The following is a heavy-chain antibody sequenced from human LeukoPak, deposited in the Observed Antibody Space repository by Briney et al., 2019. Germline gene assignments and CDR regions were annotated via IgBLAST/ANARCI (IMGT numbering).Heavy chain of an antibody. D-gene: IGHD3-22*01. CDR3: STVDGSTGPPFDY. J-gene: IGHJ4*02. Sequence: WIRQPPGKGLEWVGRLKSIADGETTDYAAPVKGRFTIPRDDSKSTPYLQMNSLKTEDTGVYYCSTVDGSTGPPFDYWGQGTLVTVSS. V-gene: IGHV3-15*01. CDR2: LKSIADGETT.